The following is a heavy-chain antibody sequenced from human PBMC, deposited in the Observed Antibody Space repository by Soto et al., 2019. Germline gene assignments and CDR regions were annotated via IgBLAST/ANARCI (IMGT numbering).Heavy chain of an antibody. D-gene: IGHD5-12*01. V-gene: IGHV2-5*02. Sequence: QITLKESGPTLVKPTQTLTLTCTFSGFSLSTSGVGVGWIRQPPGKALEWLALIYWDDDKRYSPSLKSRLTITKDTSKNQVVRTMTNMDPVDTATYYCAHRERGYSGYGHFDYWGQGTLVTVSS. J-gene: IGHJ4*02. CDR1: GFSLSTSGVG. CDR3: AHRERGYSGYGHFDY. CDR2: IYWDDDK.